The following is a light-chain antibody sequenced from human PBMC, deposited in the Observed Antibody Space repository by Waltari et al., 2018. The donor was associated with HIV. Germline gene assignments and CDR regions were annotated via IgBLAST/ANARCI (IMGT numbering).Light chain of an antibody. CDR1: SSNIGAGYH. CDR2: GNA. J-gene: IGLJ1*01. Sequence: QSVLTQPPSVSGAPGQRVTISCTGSSSNIGAGYHVHWYQQLPGTAPKLLINGNATQPSEVPDRCSASKSGTSTSLAITWLQAEDEADYHCQCHDSSLRGYVFGTGTKVTVL. V-gene: IGLV1-40*01. CDR3: QCHDSSLRGYV.